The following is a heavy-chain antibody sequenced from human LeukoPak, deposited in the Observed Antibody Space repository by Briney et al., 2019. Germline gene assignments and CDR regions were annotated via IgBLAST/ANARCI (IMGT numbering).Heavy chain of an antibody. J-gene: IGHJ3*02. CDR1: GGTFSSYA. CDR3: TTDPTRYFDWLSFPLRAFDI. V-gene: IGHV1-69*06. CDR2: IIPIFGTA. D-gene: IGHD3-9*01. Sequence: ASVKVSCKASGGTFSSYAISWVRQAPGQGLEWMGGIIPIFGTANYAQKFQGRVTITADKSTSTAYMELSSLKTEDTAVYYCTTDPTRYFDWLSFPLRAFDIWGQGTMVTVSS.